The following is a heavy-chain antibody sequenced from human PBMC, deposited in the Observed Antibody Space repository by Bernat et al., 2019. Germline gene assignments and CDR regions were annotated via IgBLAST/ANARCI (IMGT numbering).Heavy chain of an antibody. CDR1: GGSISSGGYY. D-gene: IGHD7-27*01. CDR3: ARESLLGRRWFDP. CDR2: IYHSGST. V-gene: IGHV4-31*03. J-gene: IGHJ5*02. Sequence: QVQLQESGPGLVKPSQTLSLTCTVSGGSISSGGYYWSWVRQPPGKGLEWIGEIYHSGSTNYNPSLKSRVTISVDKSKNQFSLKLSSVTAADTAVYYCARESLLGRRWFDPWGQGTLVTVSS.